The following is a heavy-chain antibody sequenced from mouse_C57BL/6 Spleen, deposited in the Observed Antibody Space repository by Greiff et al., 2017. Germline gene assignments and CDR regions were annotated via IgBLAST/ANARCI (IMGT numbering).Heavy chain of an antibody. V-gene: IGHV1-50*01. J-gene: IGHJ2*01. D-gene: IGHD2-2*01. Sequence: VQLQQPGAELVKPGASVKLSCKASGYTFTSYWMQWVKQRPGQGLEWIGVIAPCDSYTNYNQKFKGKATLTVDTSSSTAYRQISSLTSVDSGVNYGARRSSGYDQDDWGKGTTLTVSS. CDR1: GYTFTSYW. CDR3: ARRSSGYDQDD. CDR2: IAPCDSYT.